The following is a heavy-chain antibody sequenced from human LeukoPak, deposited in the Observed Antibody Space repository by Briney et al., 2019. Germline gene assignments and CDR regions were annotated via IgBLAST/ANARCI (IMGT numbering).Heavy chain of an antibody. CDR3: ARAYYYASSAFDI. CDR2: IYFSGST. J-gene: IGHJ3*02. CDR1: GGSISSTTYY. Sequence: SETLSLTCTVSGGSISSTTYYWGWIRQPPGKGLEWIGSIYFSGSTYYNPSLKSRVTISVDTSKNQFSLKLSSATAADTAVYYCARAYYYASSAFDIWGQGTMVTVSS. V-gene: IGHV4-39*01. D-gene: IGHD3-22*01.